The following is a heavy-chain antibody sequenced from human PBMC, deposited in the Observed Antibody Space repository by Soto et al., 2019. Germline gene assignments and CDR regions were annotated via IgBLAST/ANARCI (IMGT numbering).Heavy chain of an antibody. Sequence: SGKVPCNASGGTFSCYAISSVRQAPGQGLEWMGGIIPIFGTANYAQKFQGRVTITADESTSTAYMELSSLSSEDTAVYYCARPGGYSYGYGTYYCYGMDVWGQGTTDTVTS. J-gene: IGHJ6*02. CDR2: IIPIFGTA. CDR3: ARPGGYSYGYGTYYCYGMDV. D-gene: IGHD5-18*01. CDR1: GGTFSCYA. V-gene: IGHV1-69*13.